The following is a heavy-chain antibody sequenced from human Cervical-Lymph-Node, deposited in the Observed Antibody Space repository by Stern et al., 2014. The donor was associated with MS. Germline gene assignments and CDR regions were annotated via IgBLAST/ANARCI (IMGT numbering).Heavy chain of an antibody. CDR2: INTSGDSA. Sequence: VQLVESGAEVKKPGASVKVSCKASGYTFTSHYMHWVRHAPGQGLEWVGIINTSGDSARYAQKFQGIVTMTRDTSTSTVYMELSSLRSEDTAVYYCASGTGSKRPTGNYWGQGTLVTVSS. CDR1: GYTFTSHY. V-gene: IGHV1-46*01. CDR3: ASGTGSKRPTGNY. J-gene: IGHJ4*02. D-gene: IGHD3/OR15-3a*01.